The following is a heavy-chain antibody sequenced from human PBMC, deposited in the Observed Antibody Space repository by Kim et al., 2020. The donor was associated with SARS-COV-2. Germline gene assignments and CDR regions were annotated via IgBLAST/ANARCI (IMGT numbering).Heavy chain of an antibody. CDR3: AKEGGH. CDR2: NRRGGGT. D-gene: IGHD3-16*01. Sequence: NRRGGGTNYAQKLQGRVTMTGDTSTNTVYMELSSLRSDDTAVYYCAKEGGHWGQGTLVTVSS. V-gene: IGHV1-46*01. J-gene: IGHJ4*02.